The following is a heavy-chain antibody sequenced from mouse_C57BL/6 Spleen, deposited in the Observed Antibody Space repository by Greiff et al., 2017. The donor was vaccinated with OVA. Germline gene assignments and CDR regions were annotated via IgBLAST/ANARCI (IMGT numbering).Heavy chain of an antibody. J-gene: IGHJ4*01. CDR3: ARPATGNAMDY. CDR2: ISSGSSTI. D-gene: IGHD1-2*01. CDR1: GFTFSDYG. Sequence: EVQLVESGGGLVKPGGSLKLSCAASGFTFSDYGMHWVRQAPEKGLEWVAYISSGSSTIYYADTVKGRFTISRDNAKNTLFLQMTSLRSEDTAMYYCARPATGNAMDYWGQGTSVTVSS. V-gene: IGHV5-17*01.